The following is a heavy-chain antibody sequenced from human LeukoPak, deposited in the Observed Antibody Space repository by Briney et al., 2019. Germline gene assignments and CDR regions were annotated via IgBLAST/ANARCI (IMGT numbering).Heavy chain of an antibody. CDR2: ISSSGSTI. V-gene: IGHV3-11*04. Sequence: GGSLRLSCAASGFTFSDYYMSWIRQAPGKGLEWVSYISSSGSTIYYADSVKDRFTIPRDNAKNSLYLQMNSLRAEDTGVYYCAREGVPGATAHHYDHWGQGSPVTVSS. CDR3: AREGVPGATAHHYDH. D-gene: IGHD1-26*01. CDR1: GFTFSDYY. J-gene: IGHJ4*02.